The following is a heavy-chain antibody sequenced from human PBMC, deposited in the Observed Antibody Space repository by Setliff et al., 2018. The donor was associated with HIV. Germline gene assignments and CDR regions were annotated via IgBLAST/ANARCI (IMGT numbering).Heavy chain of an antibody. CDR1: GDSISSGTYY. V-gene: IGHV4-61*02. Sequence: SETLSLTCTVSGDSISSGTYYWSWIRQPAGKGLEWIGRIYSSGSTNYNPSLESRVTISVDTSKNQFFLKLSSVTAADTAVYYCARDQKGYSYGYFDSWGQGTLVTVSS. CDR2: IYSSGST. D-gene: IGHD5-18*01. CDR3: ARDQKGYSYGYFDS. J-gene: IGHJ4*02.